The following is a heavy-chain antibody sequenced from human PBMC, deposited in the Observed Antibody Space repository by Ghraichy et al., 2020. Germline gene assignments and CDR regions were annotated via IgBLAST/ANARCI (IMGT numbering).Heavy chain of an antibody. CDR3: AKGVTSMGYVGLIQYNWFDP. J-gene: IGHJ5*02. D-gene: IGHD4/OR15-4a*01. CDR2: INGNGGST. V-gene: IGHV3-23*01. Sequence: GGSLRLSCAASGFNFRNYAMTWVRQAPGKGLEWVAGINGNGGSTYYADSVKGRFTISRDNSKNTLFLQMNTLRVEDTALYHCAKGVTSMGYVGLIQYNWFDPWGQGSLVTASS. CDR1: GFNFRNYA.